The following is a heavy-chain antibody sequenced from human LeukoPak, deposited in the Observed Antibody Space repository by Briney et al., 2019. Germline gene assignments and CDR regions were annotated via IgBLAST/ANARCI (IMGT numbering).Heavy chain of an antibody. CDR2: YSGSGGST. V-gene: IGHV3-23*01. CDR3: ASQQRAYYDSSGYYPL. J-gene: IGHJ4*02. D-gene: IGHD3-22*01. Sequence: GGSLRLSCAASGFTFSSYAMSWVRQAPGKGLECISGYSGSGGSTYYADSVKGRFTISRDNSKNTLYLQMNSLRAEDTAVYYCASQQRAYYDSSGYYPLWGQGTLVTVSS. CDR1: GFTFSSYA.